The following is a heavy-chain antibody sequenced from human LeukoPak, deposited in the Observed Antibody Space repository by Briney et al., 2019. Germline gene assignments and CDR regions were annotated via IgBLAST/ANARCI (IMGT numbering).Heavy chain of an antibody. CDR2: IKSKTDGGTT. J-gene: IGHJ4*02. Sequence: PGGSLRLSCAASGFTLSNAWMSWVRQAPGQGLEWVGRIKSKTDGGTTDYAAPVKGRFTISRDDSKNTLYLQMTSLKSEDTAVYYCTTRVVPAALDYWGQGTLVTVSS. CDR3: TTRVVPAALDY. D-gene: IGHD2-2*01. V-gene: IGHV3-15*01. CDR1: GFTLSNAW.